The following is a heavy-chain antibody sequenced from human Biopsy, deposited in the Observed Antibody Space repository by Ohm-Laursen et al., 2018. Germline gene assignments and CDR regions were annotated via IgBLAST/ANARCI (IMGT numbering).Heavy chain of an antibody. Sequence: ASVKVSCKASGYTFTGYHVHWARQAPGQGLEWMGWINAKTGDTNYAQKFQGRVTMTRDTSISTTYVDMSSLRSDDTAVYYCTRGGYYYDSLAYYYWFDPWGQGTLVIVSS. CDR1: GYTFTGYH. D-gene: IGHD3-22*01. J-gene: IGHJ5*02. CDR2: INAKTGDT. CDR3: TRGGYYYDSLAYYYWFDP. V-gene: IGHV1-2*02.